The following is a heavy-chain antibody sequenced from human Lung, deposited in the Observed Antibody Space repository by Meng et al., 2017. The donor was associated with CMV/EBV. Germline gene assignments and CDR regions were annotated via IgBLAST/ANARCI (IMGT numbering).Heavy chain of an antibody. CDR1: GGSISSSSYY. Sequence: LARRGSGPGSVKPSEPLSRTCTVSGGSISSSSYYWAWIRQPPGEGLEWIGSVVYSGTTYYTSSLKSRVSISVDTSKNQFSLKLSSVTAADTAVYYCARHHHSPTFDYWGQGTLVTVSS. D-gene: IGHD1-14*01. V-gene: IGHV4-39*01. CDR3: ARHHHSPTFDY. CDR2: VVYSGTT. J-gene: IGHJ4*02.